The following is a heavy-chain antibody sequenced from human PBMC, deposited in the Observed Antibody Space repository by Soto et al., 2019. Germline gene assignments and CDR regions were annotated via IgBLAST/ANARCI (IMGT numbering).Heavy chain of an antibody. CDR2: ISWDGGST. CDR1: GFTFDDYT. CDR3: AKDAQSGPDDQRVYYYYYYGMDV. Sequence: GGSLRLSCAASGFTFDDYTMHWVRQAPGKGLEWVSLISWDGGSTYYADSVKGRFTISRDNSKNSLYLQMNSLRTEDTALYYCAKDAQSGPDDQRVYYYYYYGMDVWGQGTTVTVSS. D-gene: IGHD3-3*01. J-gene: IGHJ6*02. V-gene: IGHV3-43*01.